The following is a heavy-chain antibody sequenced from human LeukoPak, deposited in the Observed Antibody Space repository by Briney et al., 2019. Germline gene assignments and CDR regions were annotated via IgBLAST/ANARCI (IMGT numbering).Heavy chain of an antibody. Sequence: GGSLRPSCAASGFTFDDYAMHWVRQAPGKGLEWVSLISWDGGGTYYADSVKGRFTISRDNSKNSLYLQMNSLRAEDTALYYCAKSRGGLPREIDYWGQGTLVTVSS. D-gene: IGHD5-24*01. J-gene: IGHJ4*02. V-gene: IGHV3-43D*03. CDR1: GFTFDDYA. CDR3: AKSRGGLPREIDY. CDR2: ISWDGGGT.